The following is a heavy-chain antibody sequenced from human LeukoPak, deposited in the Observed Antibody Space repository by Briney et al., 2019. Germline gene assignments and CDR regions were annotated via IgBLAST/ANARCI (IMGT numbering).Heavy chain of an antibody. V-gene: IGHV3-21*01. Sequence: GGSLRLSCAASGFTFSSYSMNWVRQAPGKGLEWVSSISSSSSYIYYADSVKGRFTISRDNAKNSLYLQMNSLRAEDTAVYYCARDLLVVVAGEWGQGTLVTVSS. D-gene: IGHD2-15*01. CDR3: ARDLLVVVAGE. CDR2: ISSSSSYI. J-gene: IGHJ1*01. CDR1: GFTFSSYS.